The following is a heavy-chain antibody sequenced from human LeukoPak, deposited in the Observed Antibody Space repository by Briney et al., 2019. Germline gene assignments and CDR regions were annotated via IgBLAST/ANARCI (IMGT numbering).Heavy chain of an antibody. J-gene: IGHJ4*02. Sequence: GESLRLSCAASGFTFSSYAMSWVRQAPGKGLQWVSTLSGSGGSTYYADSVKGRFTISRDNSRNTVYLQMNSLRAEDTAVYYCAKSYRYSAGPDFDYWGQGTLVTVSS. CDR3: AKSYRYSAGPDFDY. V-gene: IGHV3-23*01. CDR2: LSGSGGST. CDR1: GFTFSSYA. D-gene: IGHD3-9*01.